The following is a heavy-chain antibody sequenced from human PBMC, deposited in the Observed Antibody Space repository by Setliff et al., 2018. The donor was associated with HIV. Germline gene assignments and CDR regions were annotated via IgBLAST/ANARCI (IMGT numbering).Heavy chain of an antibody. CDR3: ARDRRSSGLGSYGP. D-gene: IGHD3-10*01. CDR2: IDSSGTT. CDR1: GGSFGVYR. Sequence: SETLSLTCTISGGSFGVYRWSWIRQSAGRGLEWIGRIDSSGTTDYKPSLKGRVAISVDTSRNQVSLRVTSVTAADTAVYFCARDRRSSGLGSYGPWGPGILVTVSS. J-gene: IGHJ5*02. V-gene: IGHV4-4*07.